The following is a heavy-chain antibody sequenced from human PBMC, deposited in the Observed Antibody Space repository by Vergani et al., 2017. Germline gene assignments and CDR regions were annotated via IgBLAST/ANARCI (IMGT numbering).Heavy chain of an antibody. V-gene: IGHV4-59*06. CDR2: IYYSGST. CDR3: ARDQAGSGWYFDY. CDR1: GGSISSYY. J-gene: IGHJ4*02. D-gene: IGHD6-19*01. Sequence: QVQLQESGPGLVKPSETLSLTCTVSGGSISSYYWSWIRQHPGKGLEWIGYIYYSGSTYYNPSLKSRVTISVDTSKNQFSLKLSSVTAADTAVYYCARDQAGSGWYFDYWGQGTLVTVSS.